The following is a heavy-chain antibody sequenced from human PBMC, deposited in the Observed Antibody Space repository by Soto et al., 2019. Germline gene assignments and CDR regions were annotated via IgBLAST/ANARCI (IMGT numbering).Heavy chain of an antibody. CDR2: ISSSSSYI. V-gene: IGHV3-21*01. D-gene: IGHD5-12*01. CDR3: ARDSRVSGYDYDY. CDR1: GFTFSSYS. J-gene: IGHJ4*02. Sequence: PVGSLRLSCAASGFTFSSYSMNWVRQAPGKGLEWVSSISSSSSYIYYADSVKGRFTISRDNAKNSLYLQMNSLRAEDTAVYYCARDSRVSGYDYDYWGQGTLVTVSS.